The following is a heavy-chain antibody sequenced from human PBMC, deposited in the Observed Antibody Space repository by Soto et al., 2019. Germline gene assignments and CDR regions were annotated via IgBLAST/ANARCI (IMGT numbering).Heavy chain of an antibody. D-gene: IGHD7-27*01. CDR1: GFYVSNYY. CDR2: IYRGGEI. CDR3: ARARRAGDPL. V-gene: IGHV3-66*01. Sequence: EVQVVESGGGLVQPGGSLRLSCAASGFYVSNYYMSWFRQAPGKGLEWVSVIYRGGEIYYADSLQGRFTSSRDISRNSPDLQMNSLRVEDAAIYYCARARRAGDPLWGQGVVVTVSS. J-gene: IGHJ4*02.